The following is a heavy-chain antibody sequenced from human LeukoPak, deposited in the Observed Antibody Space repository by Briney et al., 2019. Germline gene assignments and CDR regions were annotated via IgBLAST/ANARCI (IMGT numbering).Heavy chain of an antibody. V-gene: IGHV3-53*01. J-gene: IGHJ4*02. D-gene: IGHD6-13*01. CDR3: ARESYSSSWYRSPFDY. CDR2: IYSGGST. CDR1: GFTVSSNY. Sequence: GGSLRLSCAASGFTVSSNYMSWVRQAPGKGLEWVSVIYSGGSTYYADSVKGRFTISRDNSKNTLYLQMNSLRAEDTAVYYCARESYSSSWYRSPFDYWGQGTLVTVSS.